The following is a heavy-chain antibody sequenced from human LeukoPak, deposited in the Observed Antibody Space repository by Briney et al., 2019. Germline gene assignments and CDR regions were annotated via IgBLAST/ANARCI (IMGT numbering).Heavy chain of an antibody. CDR3: ARDLGHSGYDLYDY. D-gene: IGHD5-12*01. CDR2: MKHDGNEK. Sequence: GGSLRLSCVDSGITFSKYWMNWVRQAPGKGLEWVANMKHDGNEKHYVDSVQGRFTISRDNAKSSLYLQMNNLRAEDTAVYYCARDLGHSGYDLYDYWGQGTLVTVSS. V-gene: IGHV3-7*01. CDR1: GITFSKYW. J-gene: IGHJ4*02.